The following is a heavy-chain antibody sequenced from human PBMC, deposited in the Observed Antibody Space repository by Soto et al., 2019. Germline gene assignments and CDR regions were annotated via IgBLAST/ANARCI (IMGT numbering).Heavy chain of an antibody. J-gene: IGHJ6*02. CDR1: GYIFVNYG. CDR2: ISPYSGNT. Sequence: QVQLVQSGDEVRKPGSSVKVSCKASGYIFVNYGIAWVRQAPGQGLAWMGWISPYSGNTHYVSKVQGRLTMTTDTSTSTAYMDLGSLTSDDTAVYYWAMVDNYVTPTPQDVWGQGTTVTVSS. D-gene: IGHD3-16*01. CDR3: AMVDNYVTPTPQDV. V-gene: IGHV1-18*01.